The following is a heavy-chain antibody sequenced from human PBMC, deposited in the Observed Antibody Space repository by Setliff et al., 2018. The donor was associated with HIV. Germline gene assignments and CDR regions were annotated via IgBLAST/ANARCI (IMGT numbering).Heavy chain of an antibody. CDR3: ARGGREYGVNYYYYYMDV. V-gene: IGHV4-61*09. Sequence: SETLSLTCTVSGGSISNGYYYWSWIRQPAGKGLEWIGHIYTSGSTKYNPSLKSRVTISVDTSKNQFSLKLSSVTAADPAVYYCARGGREYGVNYYYYYMDVWGRGTTVTVSS. J-gene: IGHJ6*03. CDR1: GGSISNGYYY. D-gene: IGHD3-10*01. CDR2: IYTSGST.